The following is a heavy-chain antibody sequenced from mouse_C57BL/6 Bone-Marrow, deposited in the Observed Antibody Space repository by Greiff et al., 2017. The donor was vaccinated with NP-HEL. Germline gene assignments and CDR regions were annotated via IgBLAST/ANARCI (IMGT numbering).Heavy chain of an antibody. CDR1: GYAFSSSW. V-gene: IGHV1-82*01. J-gene: IGHJ3*01. Sequence: QVQLQQSGPELVKPGASVKISCKASGYAFSSSWMNWVKQRPGKGLEWIGRIYPGDGDTNYNGKFKGKATLTADKSSSTAYMQLSSLTSEDSAVYFCAREGLYYDYAWFAYWGQGTLVTVSA. D-gene: IGHD2-4*01. CDR3: AREGLYYDYAWFAY. CDR2: IYPGDGDT.